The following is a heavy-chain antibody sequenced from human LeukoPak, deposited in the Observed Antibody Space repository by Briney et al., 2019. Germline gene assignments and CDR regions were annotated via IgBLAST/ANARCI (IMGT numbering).Heavy chain of an antibody. CDR1: GFTFSSYS. J-gene: IGHJ4*02. Sequence: PGGSLRLSCAASGFTFSSYSMNWVRQAPGKGLEWVSSISSSSSYIYYADSVKGRFTISRDNAKNSLYPQMNSLRAEDTAVYYCARDLSYGMNMPEGYWGQGTLVTVSS. CDR2: ISSSSSYI. V-gene: IGHV3-21*01. CDR3: ARDLSYGMNMPEGY. D-gene: IGHD5-18*01.